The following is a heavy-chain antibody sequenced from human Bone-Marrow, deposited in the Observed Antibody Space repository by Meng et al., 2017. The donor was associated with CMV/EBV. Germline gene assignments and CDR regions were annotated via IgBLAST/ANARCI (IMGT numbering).Heavy chain of an antibody. D-gene: IGHD2-15*01. J-gene: IGHJ4*02. V-gene: IGHV1-46*01. CDR2: INPSGGST. CDR3: ARDPLVAATRAELDY. CDR1: GYTFTGYY. Sequence: ASVKVSCKASGYTFTGYYMHWVRQAPGQGLEWMGIINPSGGSTSYAQKFQGRVTMTRDTSTSTVYMELSSLRSDDTAVYYCARDPLVAATRAELDYWGQGTLVTVSS.